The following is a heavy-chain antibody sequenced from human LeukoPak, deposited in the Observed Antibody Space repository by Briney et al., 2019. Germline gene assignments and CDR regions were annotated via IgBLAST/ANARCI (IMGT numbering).Heavy chain of an antibody. D-gene: IGHD3-10*01. V-gene: IGHV3-48*01. J-gene: IGHJ4*02. Sequence: GGSLRLSCAASGFTFSTYGMNWVRQAPGKGLEWISYISSSSSAIQYADSVKGRFTISRDNDKNSLYLQMNSLRAEDTAVYYCTRDSGRRRGVFNIDYWGQGTLVTVSS. CDR2: ISSSSSAI. CDR3: TRDSGRRRGVFNIDY. CDR1: GFTFSTYG.